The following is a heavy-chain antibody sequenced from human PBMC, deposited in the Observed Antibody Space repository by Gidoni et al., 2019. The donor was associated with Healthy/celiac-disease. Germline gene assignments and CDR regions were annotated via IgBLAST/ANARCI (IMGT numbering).Heavy chain of an antibody. Sequence: QVQMVESGGGVVQPDRSLTLSWSASGIPFSSYHMHWVRQAPGKGLVWVAVIAYKGSNKYYADSVKGRFTIARDKSKNTLYLQMNSLRAEDTAVYYCAKTWMQLWDSFDYWGQGTLVTVSS. CDR3: AKTWMQLWDSFDY. V-gene: IGHV3-30-3*02. CDR1: GIPFSSYH. J-gene: IGHJ4*02. CDR2: IAYKGSNK. D-gene: IGHD5-18*01.